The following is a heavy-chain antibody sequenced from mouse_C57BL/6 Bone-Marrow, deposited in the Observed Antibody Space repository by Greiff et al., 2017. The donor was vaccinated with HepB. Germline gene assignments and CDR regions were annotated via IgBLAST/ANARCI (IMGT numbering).Heavy chain of an antibody. CDR2: ILPGSGST. Sequence: VKLMESGAELMKPGASVKLSCKATGYTFTGYWIEWVKQRPGHGLEWIGEILPGSGSTNYNEKFKGKATFTADTSSNTAYMQLSSLTTEDSAIYYCARGGTFITTVVAPGDYWGQGTTLTVSS. D-gene: IGHD1-1*01. CDR3: ARGGTFITTVVAPGDY. CDR1: GYTFTGYW. V-gene: IGHV1-9*01. J-gene: IGHJ2*01.